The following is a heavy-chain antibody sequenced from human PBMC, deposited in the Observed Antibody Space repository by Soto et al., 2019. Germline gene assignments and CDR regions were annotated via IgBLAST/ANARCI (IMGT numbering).Heavy chain of an antibody. CDR3: ARALRLYDNDDYAHYYYYHRLEV. V-gene: IGHV3-13*05. CDR2: IGTAGDP. J-gene: IGHJ6*02. CDR1: GFTFSRYD. D-gene: IGHD4-17*01. Sequence: GGSLRLSCAASGFTFSRYDMQWVRQTAGKGLEWVSAIGTAGDPYYPGSVKGRFTISRENAKNSLYLQMNSLSAGDTAVYYCARALRLYDNDDYAHYYYYHRLEVCGQGTTVTVSS.